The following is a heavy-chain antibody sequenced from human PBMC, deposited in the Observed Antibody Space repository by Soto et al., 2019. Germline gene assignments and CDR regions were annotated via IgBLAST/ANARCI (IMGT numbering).Heavy chain of an antibody. V-gene: IGHV1-8*01. Sequence: QVQLVQSGAEVKKPGASVKVSGKASGYTFTSYDINWVRQATGQGLEWMGWMNPNSGNTGYAQKFQGRVTMTRNTYISTAYMELSSLRSEDTAVYYCARVPARKTRQQVGLPFDYWGQGTLVTVSS. CDR2: MNPNSGNT. D-gene: IGHD6-13*01. CDR1: GYTFTSYD. CDR3: ARVPARKTRQQVGLPFDY. J-gene: IGHJ4*02.